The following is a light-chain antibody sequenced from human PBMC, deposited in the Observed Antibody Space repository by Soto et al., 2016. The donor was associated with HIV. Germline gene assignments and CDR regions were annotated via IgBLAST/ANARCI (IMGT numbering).Light chain of an antibody. CDR3: DSRDSSGNHLI. J-gene: IGLJ2*01. CDR1: SLRSYY. V-gene: IGLV3-19*01. CDR2: GKN. Sequence: SSELTQDPAVSVALGQTVRITCQGDSLRSYYGSWYQQKPGQAPVLVLYGKNSRPSGIPDRFSGSTSGNTASLTITGAQAEDEADYYCDSRDSSGNHLIFGGGTKADRP.